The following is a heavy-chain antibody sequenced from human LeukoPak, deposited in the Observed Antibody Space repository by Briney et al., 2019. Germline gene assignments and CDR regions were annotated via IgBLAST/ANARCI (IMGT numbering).Heavy chain of an antibody. Sequence: SETLSLTCAVFGGSFSGYYWSWIRQPPGKGLEWIGSIYYSGSTYYNPSLESRVTISVDTSKNQFSLKLSSVTAADTAVYYCARDYYDFWSGYYLVFDYWGQGTLVTVSS. CDR1: GGSFSGYY. V-gene: IGHV4-34*01. CDR2: IYYSGST. D-gene: IGHD3-3*01. CDR3: ARDYYDFWSGYYLVFDY. J-gene: IGHJ4*02.